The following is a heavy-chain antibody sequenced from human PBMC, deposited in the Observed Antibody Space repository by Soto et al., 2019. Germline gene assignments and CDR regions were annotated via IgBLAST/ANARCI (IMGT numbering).Heavy chain of an antibody. J-gene: IGHJ6*02. CDR1: GGTFSSYA. Sequence: SVKVSCKASGGTFSSYAISWVRQAPGQGLEWMGGIIPIFGTANYAQKFQGRVTITADESTSTAYMELSSLRSEDTAVYYCARDRAACSSTSCYGGYYYDYGMDVWG. D-gene: IGHD2-2*01. V-gene: IGHV1-69*13. CDR3: ARDRAACSSTSCYGGYYYDYGMDV. CDR2: IIPIFGTA.